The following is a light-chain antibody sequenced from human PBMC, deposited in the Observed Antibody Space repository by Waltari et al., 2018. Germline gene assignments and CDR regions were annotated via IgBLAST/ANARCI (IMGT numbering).Light chain of an antibody. CDR2: DVN. Sequence: SALTQPRSVSGSPGQSVTISCTGTSSDVGASNFVPWYQQRPGQAPKLIIYDVNKRPSGVPDRFSASKSGNTASLTISGLQPEDEADYHCCSSAGNPYVFGTGTEVTVL. V-gene: IGLV2-11*01. CDR3: CSSAGNPYV. J-gene: IGLJ1*01. CDR1: SSDVGASNF.